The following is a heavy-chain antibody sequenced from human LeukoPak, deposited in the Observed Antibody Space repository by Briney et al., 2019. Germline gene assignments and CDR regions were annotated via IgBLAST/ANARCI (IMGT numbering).Heavy chain of an antibody. D-gene: IGHD6-19*01. Sequence: GGSLRLSCAASGFTFSSYVMSWDRQAPGKGLEWVSTISGGGGSTYYADSVKGRFTISRDNSKNTLYLQRNSLRAEDTAVYDCATGSYSSCWYGAFDIWGQGTMVTVSS. J-gene: IGHJ3*02. V-gene: IGHV3-23*01. CDR2: ISGGGGST. CDR3: ATGSYSSCWYGAFDI. CDR1: GFTFSSYV.